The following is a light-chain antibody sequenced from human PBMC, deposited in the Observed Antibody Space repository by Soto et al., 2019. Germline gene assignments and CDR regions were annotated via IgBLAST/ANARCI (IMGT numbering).Light chain of an antibody. V-gene: IGLV2-14*01. Sequence: QSALTQPASVSGSPGQSITISCTGTSSDVGGYKYVSWYQQHPGKAPKLMIYEVSNRPSGVSNRFSGSKSGNTASLTISGLQAEDEAEYYCSSYTSSNSAWVFGGGTKLTVL. CDR2: EVS. J-gene: IGLJ3*02. CDR1: SSDVGGYKY. CDR3: SSYTSSNSAWV.